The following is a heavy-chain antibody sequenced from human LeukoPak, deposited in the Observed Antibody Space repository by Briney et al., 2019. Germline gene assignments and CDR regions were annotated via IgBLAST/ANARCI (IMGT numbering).Heavy chain of an antibody. D-gene: IGHD1-1*01. J-gene: IGHJ4*02. V-gene: IGHV4-59*10. Sequence: SETLSLTCAVYGGSFSGYYWSWIRQPAGKGLEWIGRIYTSGSTNYNPSLKSRVTMSVDTSKNQFSLKLSSVTAADTAVYYCARVTGRYTFDYWGQGTLVTVSS. CDR3: ARVTGRYTFDY. CDR1: GGSFSGYY. CDR2: IYTSGST.